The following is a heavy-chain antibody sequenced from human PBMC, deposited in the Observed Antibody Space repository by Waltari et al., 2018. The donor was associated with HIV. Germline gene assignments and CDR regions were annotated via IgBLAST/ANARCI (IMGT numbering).Heavy chain of an antibody. CDR2: ISSSTGAT. CDR1: GFTFSSYV. J-gene: IGHJ4*02. D-gene: IGHD6-19*01. Sequence: EVQLVDSGGGLVQPGESLRLSCVASGFTFSSYVMHWVRQAPGKGLEWVSGISSSTGATHYADSVKGRFTISRDNSKNTLYLQMNSLRPEDTAVYYCANGRISVAGGYWGQGTLVTVSS. CDR3: ANGRISVAGGY. V-gene: IGHV3-23*04.